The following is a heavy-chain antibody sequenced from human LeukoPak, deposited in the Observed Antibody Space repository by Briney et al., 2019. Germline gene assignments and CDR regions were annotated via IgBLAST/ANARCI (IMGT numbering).Heavy chain of an antibody. D-gene: IGHD3-9*01. V-gene: IGHV4-34*01. CDR3: ARIRCGHSGSVCYNH. J-gene: IGHJ1*01. CDR1: GVAINDYY. CDR2: ISHTEVT. Sequence: SETLSLTCGVFGVAINDYYWSWIRQSPGKGLEWIGEISHTEVTRYNPSLESRVTMSVGTSENQLSLKLIFVTAADTAVYYCARIRCGHSGSVCYNHWGLGTLVTVSS.